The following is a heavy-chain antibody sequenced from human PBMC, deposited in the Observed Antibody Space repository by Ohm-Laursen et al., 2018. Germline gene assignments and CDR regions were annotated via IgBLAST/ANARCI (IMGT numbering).Heavy chain of an antibody. CDR1: GFTFSSYW. V-gene: IGHV3-74*01. D-gene: IGHD2-15*01. Sequence: SLRLSCSASGFTFSSYWMHWVRQAPGKGLVWVSRINSDGSSTSYADSVKGRFTISRDNAKNTLYLQMNSLRAEDTAVYYCAKERLPQRANALDIWGQGTMATVSS. J-gene: IGHJ3*02. CDR3: AKERLPQRANALDI. CDR2: INSDGSST.